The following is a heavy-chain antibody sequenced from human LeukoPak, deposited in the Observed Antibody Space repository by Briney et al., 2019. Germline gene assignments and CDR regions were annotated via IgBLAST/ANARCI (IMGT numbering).Heavy chain of an antibody. CDR3: ARDDSSSWYGKQYYFDY. J-gene: IGHJ4*02. V-gene: IGHV3-48*01. Sequence: GGSLRLSCAASGFIFSSYSMNWVRQAPGKGLEWVSYISSSSTIYYADSVKGRFTISRDNAKNSLYLQMNSLRAEDTAVYYCARDDSSSWYGKQYYFDYWGQGTLVTVSS. CDR1: GFIFSSYS. CDR2: ISSSSTI. D-gene: IGHD6-13*01.